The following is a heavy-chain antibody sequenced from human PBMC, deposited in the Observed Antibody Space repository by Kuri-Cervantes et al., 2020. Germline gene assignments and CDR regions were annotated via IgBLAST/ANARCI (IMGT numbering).Heavy chain of an antibody. CDR2: IYYSGNT. D-gene: IGHD3-22*01. CDR3: ARGRFGYYYDSSGYPPSTFDY. Sequence: GSLRLSCTVTGGSISSYYWSWIRQPQGKGLEWIGYIYYSGNTNYNPSLKSRVTISVDTSKNQFSLKLSSVTAADTAVYYCARGRFGYYYDSSGYPPSTFDYLGQGTLVTVSS. V-gene: IGHV4-59*12. CDR1: GGSISSYY. J-gene: IGHJ4*02.